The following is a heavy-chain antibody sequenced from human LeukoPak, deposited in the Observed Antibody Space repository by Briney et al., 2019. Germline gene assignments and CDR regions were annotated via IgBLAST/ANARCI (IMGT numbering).Heavy chain of an antibody. CDR2: ISGSDDGT. CDR1: GFTFSSCG. D-gene: IGHD6-6*01. J-gene: IGHJ4*02. V-gene: IGHV3-23*01. CDR3: AKRGPIYSSSPGNYFDY. Sequence: GGSLRLSCAASGFTFSSCGMTWVRQAPGKGLEWVSSISGSDDGTYYADSVKGRFTISRDNSKNTLYLQMNGLRAEDTAVYYCAKRGPIYSSSPGNYFDYWGQGTLVTVSS.